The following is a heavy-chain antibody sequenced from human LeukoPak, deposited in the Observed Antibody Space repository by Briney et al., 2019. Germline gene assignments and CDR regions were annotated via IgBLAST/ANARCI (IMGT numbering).Heavy chain of an antibody. Sequence: PGGSLRLSCAASGFTFSSYAMSWVRQAPGEGLEWVSSISVSAGSTYYADSVKGRFTISRDNSKNTLYLQMNSLRAEDTAVYYCARKQWLVRSWFDPWGQGTLVTVSS. CDR3: ARKQWLVRSWFDP. CDR2: ISVSAGST. CDR1: GFTFSSYA. V-gene: IGHV3-23*01. J-gene: IGHJ5*02. D-gene: IGHD6-19*01.